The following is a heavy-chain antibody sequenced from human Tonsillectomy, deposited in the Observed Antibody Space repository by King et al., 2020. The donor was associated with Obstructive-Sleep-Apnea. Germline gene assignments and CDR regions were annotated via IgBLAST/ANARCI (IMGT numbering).Heavy chain of an antibody. Sequence: LQLVQSGGGVVQPGRSLRLSCAASGFTFSNYGMHWVRQAPGAGLEWVAIISYDGSDKYYADSLKGRCTISRDNSKSTLYLQMNSLRPEDTAVYYCGGYNWFDPWGQGTLVTVSS. CDR2: ISYDGSDK. D-gene: IGHD6-13*01. CDR1: GFTFSNYG. CDR3: GGYNWFDP. J-gene: IGHJ5*02. V-gene: IGHV3-30*03.